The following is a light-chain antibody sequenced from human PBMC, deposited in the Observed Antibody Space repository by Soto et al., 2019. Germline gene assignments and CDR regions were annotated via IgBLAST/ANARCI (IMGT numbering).Light chain of an antibody. J-gene: IGKJ1*01. CDR2: KAS. V-gene: IGKV1-5*03. Sequence: DIQMTQSPSTLSASLGESVTITWRASQSISSWLAWYQQKPGKAPKLVIYKASSLESGVPSRFSGSGSGTEFTPTISSLQPDDIATYYCQQYHSYSRTLGQGTKVDIK. CDR1: QSISSW. CDR3: QQYHSYSRT.